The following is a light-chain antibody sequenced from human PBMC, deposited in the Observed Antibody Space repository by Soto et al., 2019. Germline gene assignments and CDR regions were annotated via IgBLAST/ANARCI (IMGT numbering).Light chain of an antibody. V-gene: IGLV2-8*01. CDR2: EVN. CDR1: SRLVGGYNY. CDR3: SSYAGSNNYV. J-gene: IGLJ1*01. Sequence: ALTPPPHKSGSPGQSVTIPSTGTSRLVGGYNYVSWYQQHPGRAPKLMIYEVNMRPSGVPDRFSGSKSGNTASLTVSGLQAEDEADYYCSSYAGSNNYVFGTGTKVTVL.